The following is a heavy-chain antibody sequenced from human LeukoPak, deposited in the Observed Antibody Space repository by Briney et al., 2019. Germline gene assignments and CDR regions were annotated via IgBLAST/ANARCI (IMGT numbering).Heavy chain of an antibody. D-gene: IGHD2-2*01. CDR1: GFTFNIYS. CDR2: ISPDGSSE. CDR3: ARCIVVIPVVRGGGYYGMDV. V-gene: IGHV3-30*04. J-gene: IGHJ6*02. Sequence: GRSLRLSCAASGFTFNIYSMHWVRQAPGKGLEWVAVISPDGSSENYADSERGRFTNSRDNAKKTLYLQLNSLRPEDTAVYYCARCIVVIPVVRGGGYYGMDVWGQGTTVTVSS.